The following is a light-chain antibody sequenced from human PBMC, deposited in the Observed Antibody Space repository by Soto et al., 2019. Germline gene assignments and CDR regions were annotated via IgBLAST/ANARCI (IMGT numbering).Light chain of an antibody. Sequence: IQLTQSPSSLSASVGDRVTITCRASQGISGYLAWYQQKPGKAPKLLIYAASTLQSGVPSRFSGSGSGTDFILTISSLQPDDFATYYCQQLNSYSFTFGQGTKLEIK. V-gene: IGKV1-9*01. CDR2: AAS. CDR3: QQLNSYSFT. CDR1: QGISGY. J-gene: IGKJ2*01.